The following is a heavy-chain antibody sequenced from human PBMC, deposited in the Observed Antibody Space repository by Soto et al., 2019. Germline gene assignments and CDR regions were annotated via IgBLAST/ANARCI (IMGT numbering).Heavy chain of an antibody. CDR1: GGSISSGDYY. CDR2: IYYSGST. D-gene: IGHD5-18*01. J-gene: IGHJ4*02. Sequence: SETLSLTCTVSGGSISSGDYYWSWIRQPPGKGLEWIGYIYYSGSTYYNPSLKSRVTISVDTSKNQFSLKLSSVTAADTAVYYCARGSVDTAMDAFDYWGQGTLVTV. CDR3: ARGSVDTAMDAFDY. V-gene: IGHV4-30-4*01.